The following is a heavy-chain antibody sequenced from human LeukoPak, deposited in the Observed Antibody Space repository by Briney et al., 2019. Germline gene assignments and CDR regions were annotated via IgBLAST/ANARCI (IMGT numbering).Heavy chain of an antibody. V-gene: IGHV5-51*01. CDR1: GYRFISYW. Sequence: GESLKIPCKGLGYRFISYWIGWVRQMPGKGLEWMGIIYPGDSDTRYSPSFQGQVTISADKTISTAYLQWSSLKASDTAMYYCARQSGSSGSLGTDAFDIWGQGTMVSVSS. J-gene: IGHJ3*02. CDR2: IYPGDSDT. D-gene: IGHD6-19*01. CDR3: ARQSGSSGSLGTDAFDI.